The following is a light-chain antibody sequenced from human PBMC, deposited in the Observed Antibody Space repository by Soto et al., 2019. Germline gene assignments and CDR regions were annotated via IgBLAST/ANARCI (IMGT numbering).Light chain of an antibody. CDR1: QGISNY. CDR2: AAS. J-gene: IGKJ1*01. Sequence: DLQMTQSPSSLSSSVGDRVTITCRGSQGISNYLAWYQQKQGKVPKLLIYAASTLHSGVTSRFSGSGSGTDFTLTISSLQPEDVATYYCQQYNYFPATFGQGTKVDI. V-gene: IGKV1-27*01. CDR3: QQYNYFPAT.